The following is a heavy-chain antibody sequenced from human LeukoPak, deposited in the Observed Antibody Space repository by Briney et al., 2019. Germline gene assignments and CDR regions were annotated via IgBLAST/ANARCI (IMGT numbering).Heavy chain of an antibody. CDR1: GFTVSSNY. Sequence: GGSLRLSCAASGFTVSSNYMSWARQAPGKGLEWVSIIYSGGSTYYADSVKGRFTISRDNSKSTLYLQMNGLRAEDTAVYYCARVRVDGSASTDAFDVWGQGTLVTVSS. V-gene: IGHV3-66*01. J-gene: IGHJ3*01. CDR3: ARVRVDGSASTDAFDV. CDR2: IYSGGST. D-gene: IGHD3-22*01.